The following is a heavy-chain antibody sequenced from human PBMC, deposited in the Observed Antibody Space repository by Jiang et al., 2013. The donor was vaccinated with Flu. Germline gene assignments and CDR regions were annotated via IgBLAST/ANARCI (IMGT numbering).Heavy chain of an antibody. J-gene: IGHJ4*02. CDR1: DGSISLYY. CDR2: ISYSGNT. CDR3: ASTPHPDYGDYVDY. V-gene: IGHV4-59*01. D-gene: IGHD4-17*01. Sequence: GPGLVKPSETLSLTCTVSDGSISLYYWSWIRQPPGKGLEWIGFISYSGNTNYKPSLKSRVTISADTSKNQLSLKLSSVTAADTAVYYCASTPHPDYGDYVDYWGQGPWSPSP.